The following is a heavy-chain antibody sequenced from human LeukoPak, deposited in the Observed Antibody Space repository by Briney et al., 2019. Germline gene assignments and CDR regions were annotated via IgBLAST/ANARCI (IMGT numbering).Heavy chain of an antibody. J-gene: IGHJ3*01. D-gene: IGHD1-14*01. Sequence: GGSLRLSCAASGFTFGNSWVHWVRQAPGKGLVWVSLINADGSTATYADSVKGRFTISRDNARNTLSLQMNSLTIEDTAVYYCVVVVEPPDSDGFDVWGQGTMIAVSS. CDR2: INADGSTA. CDR1: GFTFGNSW. V-gene: IGHV3-74*01. CDR3: VVVVEPPDSDGFDV.